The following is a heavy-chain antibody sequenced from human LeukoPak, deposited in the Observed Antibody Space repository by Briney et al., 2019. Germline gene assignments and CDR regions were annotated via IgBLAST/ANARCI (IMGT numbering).Heavy chain of an antibody. V-gene: IGHV3-7*03. CDR3: AKSLRPAMIVVVTYYYYMDV. D-gene: IGHD3-22*01. CDR1: GFTFRSHW. CDR2: IKQDENEK. Sequence: PGGSLSLSCAASGFTFRSHWMSWVRQAPGKGLEWVANIKQDENEKYYVDSVMGRFTISRDNILNSLSLQMNSLRAEDTAVYYCAKSLRPAMIVVVTYYYYMDVWGKGTTVTVSS. J-gene: IGHJ6*03.